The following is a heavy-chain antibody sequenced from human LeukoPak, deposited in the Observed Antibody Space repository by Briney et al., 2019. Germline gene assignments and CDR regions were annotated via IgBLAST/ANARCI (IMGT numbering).Heavy chain of an antibody. V-gene: IGHV1-2*02. CDR3: ARVSSSGYGVSSGLFY. CDR2: VNPKSGGA. D-gene: IGHD5-18*01. Sequence: ASVKVSCKASGFTFNAYNMHWVRQAPGQGLEWMGWVNPKSGGANYAQKFKGRVTMTWDTSISTAYMELSSLRSDDTAVYYCARVSSSGYGVSSGLFYWGQGTLVTVSS. J-gene: IGHJ4*02. CDR1: GFTFNAYN.